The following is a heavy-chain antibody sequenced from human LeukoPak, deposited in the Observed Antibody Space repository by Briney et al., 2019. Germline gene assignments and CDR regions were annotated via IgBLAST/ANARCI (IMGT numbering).Heavy chain of an antibody. CDR1: GFTVSSNY. CDR3: ARGPPGDPSNFDY. J-gene: IGHJ4*02. Sequence: GGSLRLSCAASGFTVSSNYMSWVRQAPGKGLEWVSVIYSGGSTYYADSVKGRFTISRDNSKNTLYLQMNSLRAEDTAVYYCARGPPGDPSNFDYWGQGTLVSVFS. V-gene: IGHV3-53*01. D-gene: IGHD7-27*01. CDR2: IYSGGST.